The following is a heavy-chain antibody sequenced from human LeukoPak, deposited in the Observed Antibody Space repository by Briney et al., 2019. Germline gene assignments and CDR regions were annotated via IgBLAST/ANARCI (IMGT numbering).Heavy chain of an antibody. D-gene: IGHD3-3*01. CDR2: IIPIFGTA. V-gene: IGHV1-69*01. J-gene: IGHJ4*02. Sequence: SVKVSCKASGGTFSSYAISWVRQAPGQGLEWMGGIIPIFGTANYAQKFQGRVTITADESTSTAYMELSSLRSEATAVYYWGRGGEWLPLDYWGQGTLVTVSS. CDR3: GRGGEWLPLDY. CDR1: GGTFSSYA.